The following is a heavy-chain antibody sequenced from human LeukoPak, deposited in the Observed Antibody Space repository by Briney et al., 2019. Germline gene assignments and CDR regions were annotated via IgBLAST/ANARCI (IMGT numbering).Heavy chain of an antibody. CDR2: IIPIFGTA. CDR1: GGTFSSYA. J-gene: IGHJ6*03. D-gene: IGHD3-10*01. V-gene: IGHV1-69*13. Sequence: ASVKVSCKASGGTFSSYAISWVRQAPGQGLEWMGGIIPIFGTANYAQKFQGRVTITADESTSTAYMELRSLRSDDTAVYYCARGGFTVIRGVNMDVWGKGTTATISS. CDR3: ARGGFTVIRGVNMDV.